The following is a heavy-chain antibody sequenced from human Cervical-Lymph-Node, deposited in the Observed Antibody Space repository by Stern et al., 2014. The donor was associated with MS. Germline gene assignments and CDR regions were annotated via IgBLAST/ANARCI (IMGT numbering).Heavy chain of an antibody. CDR3: ARAIGFCSGGNCEPYYYYGIDV. J-gene: IGHJ6*02. D-gene: IGHD2-15*01. V-gene: IGHV3-9*01. Sequence: EVQLVESGGDLVQPGRSLRLSCAASGFRFDDYAMYWVRQAPGKGLEWVSGISWSSGKIGYADSVKGRFTNSRNNVKNSLFLQMNSLRSEDTASYYCARAIGFCSGGNCEPYYYYGIDVWGQGTRVTVSS. CDR1: GFRFDDYA. CDR2: ISWSSGKI.